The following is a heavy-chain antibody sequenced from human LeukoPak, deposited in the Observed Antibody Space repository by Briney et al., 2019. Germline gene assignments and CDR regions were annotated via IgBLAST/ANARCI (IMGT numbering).Heavy chain of an antibody. Sequence: SETLSLTCAVYGGSFSGYYWSWIRQPPGKGLEWIGEINHSGSTNHNPSLKSRVTISVDTSKNQFSLKLSSVTAADTAVYYCARDLYTPNYYDSSGYYYFDYWGQGTLVTVSS. D-gene: IGHD3-22*01. J-gene: IGHJ4*02. V-gene: IGHV4-34*01. CDR1: GGSFSGYY. CDR2: INHSGST. CDR3: ARDLYTPNYYDSSGYYYFDY.